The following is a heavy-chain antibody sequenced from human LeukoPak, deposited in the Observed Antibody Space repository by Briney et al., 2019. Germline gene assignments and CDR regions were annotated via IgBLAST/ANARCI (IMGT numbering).Heavy chain of an antibody. Sequence: SETLSLTCAVYGGSFSGYYWSWIRQPPGKGLEWIVYIDASGSTRYNPSLKSRVTISMDTSKNQFSLKLSSVTAADTAVYYCARGPSSGWYRPFDSWGQGTLVTVSS. CDR1: GGSFSGYY. CDR3: ARGPSSGWYRPFDS. D-gene: IGHD6-19*01. J-gene: IGHJ4*02. V-gene: IGHV4-59*01. CDR2: IDASGST.